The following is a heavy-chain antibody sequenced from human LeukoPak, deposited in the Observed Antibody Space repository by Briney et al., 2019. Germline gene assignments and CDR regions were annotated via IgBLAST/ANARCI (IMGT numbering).Heavy chain of an antibody. CDR2: VDPEDGET. CDR1: GYTFTDYY. J-gene: IGHJ4*02. CDR3: ATDSMVRGVIPL. V-gene: IGHV1-69-2*01. Sequence: ASVKVSCKVSGYTFTDYYMHWVQQAPGKGLEWMGFVDPEDGETIYAEKFQGRVTITADTSTDTAYMELSSLRSEDTAVYYCATDSMVRGVIPLWGQGTLVTVSS. D-gene: IGHD3-10*01.